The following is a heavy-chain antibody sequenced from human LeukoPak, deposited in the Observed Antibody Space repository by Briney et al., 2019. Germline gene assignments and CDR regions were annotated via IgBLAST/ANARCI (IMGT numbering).Heavy chain of an antibody. CDR1: GFTFSSYW. CDR3: ARDGVLWFGEQYYYAMDV. Sequence: GGSLILSCAASGFTFSSYWMHWVRQAPGKGLVWVSRINSDGSSTSYADSVKGRFTISRDNAKNTLYLQMNSLRAEDTAVYYCARDGVLWFGEQYYYAMDVWGKGTTVTVSS. D-gene: IGHD3-10*01. CDR2: INSDGSST. J-gene: IGHJ6*04. V-gene: IGHV3-74*01.